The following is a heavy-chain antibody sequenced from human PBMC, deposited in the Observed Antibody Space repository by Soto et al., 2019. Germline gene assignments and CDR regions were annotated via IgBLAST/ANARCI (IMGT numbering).Heavy chain of an antibody. D-gene: IGHD2-15*01. J-gene: IGHJ4*02. CDR2: ISPYNGKT. CDR1: GYTFSSYG. Sequence: QVQLVQSGVEVKKSGASVKVSCKSSGYTFSSYGITWVRQAPGQGLEWLGWISPYNGKTKYAQKFQGSVTMTTDSSTSTAYMELRSLRSDDTAVYYCARDSSTGTCYYCYFDYWGQGTVVTVSS. CDR3: ARDSSTGTCYYCYFDY. V-gene: IGHV1-18*01.